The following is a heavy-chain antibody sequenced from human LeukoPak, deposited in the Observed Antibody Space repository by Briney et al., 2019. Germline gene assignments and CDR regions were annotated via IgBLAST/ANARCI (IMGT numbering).Heavy chain of an antibody. V-gene: IGHV4-4*07. CDR1: GASITSYY. D-gene: IGHD5-24*01. Sequence: SETLSLTCTVSGASITSYYWGWIRQPAGKALEWIGRIYTTGTTYYNPSLKSRVTMSVDMSKNQFSLKLTSVTPADTAVYYCARAGYTASSYILDYWGQGTLVSVSS. CDR2: IYTTGTT. J-gene: IGHJ4*02. CDR3: ARAGYTASSYILDY.